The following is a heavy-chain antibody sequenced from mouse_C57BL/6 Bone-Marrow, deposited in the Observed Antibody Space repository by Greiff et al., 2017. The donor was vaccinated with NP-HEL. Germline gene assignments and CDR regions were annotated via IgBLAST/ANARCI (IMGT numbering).Heavy chain of an antibody. CDR3: ARIGGSSYDWYFDV. J-gene: IGHJ1*03. Sequence: VKLVESGAELVKPGASVKMSCKASGYTFTSYWITWVKQRPGQGLEWLGDIYPGSGSTNYNEKFKSKATLTVDTSSSTAYMQLSSLTSEDSAVYYCARIGGSSYDWYFDVWGTGTTVTVSS. D-gene: IGHD1-1*01. CDR2: IYPGSGST. CDR1: GYTFTSYW. V-gene: IGHV1-55*01.